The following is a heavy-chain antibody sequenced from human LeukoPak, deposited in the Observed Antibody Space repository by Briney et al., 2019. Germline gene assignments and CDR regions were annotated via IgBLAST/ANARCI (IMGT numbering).Heavy chain of an antibody. CDR1: GGSFSGYY. Sequence: SETLSLTCAVYGGSFSGYYWSWIRQPPGKGLEWIGEINHSGSTNYNPSLKSRVTISVDTSKNQFSLKLSSVTAADTAVYYCARGYPHAFDVWGQGTMVTVSS. D-gene: IGHD3-16*02. V-gene: IGHV4-34*01. J-gene: IGHJ3*01. CDR3: ARGYPHAFDV. CDR2: INHSGST.